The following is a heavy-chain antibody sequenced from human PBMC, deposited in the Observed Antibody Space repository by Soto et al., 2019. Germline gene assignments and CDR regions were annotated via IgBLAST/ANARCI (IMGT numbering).Heavy chain of an antibody. J-gene: IGHJ6*01. Sequence: SRISSYAASGFTFRSYGIHWVRQAPGKGLEWVAVISYDGSNKYYEDSVKGRFTISRDTSKNTLYLQMNSLRAEDTAVYYCAKDHPSYGMDVWGQGTTVTVSS. CDR2: ISYDGSNK. CDR1: GFTFRSYG. CDR3: AKDHPSYGMDV. V-gene: IGHV3-30*18.